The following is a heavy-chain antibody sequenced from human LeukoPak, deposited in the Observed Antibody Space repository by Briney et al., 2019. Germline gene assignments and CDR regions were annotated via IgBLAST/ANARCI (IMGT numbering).Heavy chain of an antibody. V-gene: IGHV4-30-4*01. CDR1: GGSISSGDYY. CDR3: ARSIASGDYVDY. D-gene: IGHD4-17*01. Sequence: PSETLSLTCTVSGGSISSGDYYRGWIRQPPGKGLEWIGYIYYSGSTSYNPSLKSRVAISVDTSKNQFSLKLSSVTAADTAVYYCARSIASGDYVDYWGQGTLVTVSS. J-gene: IGHJ4*02. CDR2: IYYSGST.